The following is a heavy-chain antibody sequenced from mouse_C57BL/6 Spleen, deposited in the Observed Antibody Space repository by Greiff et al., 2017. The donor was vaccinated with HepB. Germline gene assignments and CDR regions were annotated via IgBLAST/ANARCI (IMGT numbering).Heavy chain of an antibody. CDR1: GYTFTSYW. J-gene: IGHJ4*01. V-gene: IGHV1-69*01. Sequence: QVQLQQPGAELVMPGASVKLSCKASGYTFTSYWMHWVKQRPGQGLEWIGEIDPSDSYTNYNQKFKGKSTLTVDKSSSTAYMQLSSLTSEDSAVYYCAGGSSYGAMDYWGQGTSVTGSS. D-gene: IGHD1-1*01. CDR2: IDPSDSYT. CDR3: AGGSSYGAMDY.